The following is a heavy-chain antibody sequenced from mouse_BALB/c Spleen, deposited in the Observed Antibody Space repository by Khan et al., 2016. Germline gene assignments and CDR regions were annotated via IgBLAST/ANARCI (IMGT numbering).Heavy chain of an antibody. J-gene: IGHJ2*01. V-gene: IGHV3-2*02. Sequence: EVQLQESGPGLVKPSQSLSLTCTVTGYSITSDYAWNWIRQFPGNKLEWMDYISYSGSTSYNPSLKSQISITRDTSKNQFFLQFNSVTTEDTASYSGARGRGDFDYWGAGTTLTVSS. CDR3: ARGRGDFDY. CDR2: ISYSGST. CDR1: GYSITSDYA. D-gene: IGHD3-3*01.